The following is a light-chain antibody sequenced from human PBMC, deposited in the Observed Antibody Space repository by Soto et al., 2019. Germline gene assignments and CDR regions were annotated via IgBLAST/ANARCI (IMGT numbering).Light chain of an antibody. Sequence: QSALTQPASVSGSPGQSITISCTGTSSDVGGYNYVSWYQQHPGKAPKLMIYEVSNRPSGVSNRFSCSKSGNTASLTISGLQGEEEADYYCSSYTSSSVVFGGGTQLTVL. J-gene: IGLJ2*01. CDR1: SSDVGGYNY. V-gene: IGLV2-14*01. CDR3: SSYTSSSVV. CDR2: EVS.